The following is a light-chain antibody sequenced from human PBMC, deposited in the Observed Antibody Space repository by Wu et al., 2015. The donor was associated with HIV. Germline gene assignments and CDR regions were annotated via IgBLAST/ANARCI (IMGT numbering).Light chain of an antibody. V-gene: IGKV3-15*01. CDR3: QVYGNTQLT. CDR2: GVS. Sequence: EIVMTQSPATLSVSPGERATLSCRANQRISTDLAWYQQKPGQAPRLLIYGVSTRATGIPVRFSGSGSGPDFTLTISSMQSEDFAVYYCQVYGNTQLTFGGGTKVEIK. CDR1: QRISTD. J-gene: IGKJ4*01.